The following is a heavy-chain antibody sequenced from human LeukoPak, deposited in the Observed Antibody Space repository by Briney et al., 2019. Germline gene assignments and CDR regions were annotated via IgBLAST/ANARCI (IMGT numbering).Heavy chain of an antibody. Sequence: PSETLSLTCAVYGGSFSGYYWSWIRQPPGKGLEWIGEINHSGSTNYNPSHKSRVTISVDTSKNQFSLKLSSVTAADTAVYYCARGPYYDFWSGYWVYWFDPWGQGTLVTVSS. CDR3: ARGPYYDFWSGYWVYWFDP. V-gene: IGHV4-34*01. J-gene: IGHJ5*02. CDR1: GGSFSGYY. CDR2: INHSGST. D-gene: IGHD3-3*01.